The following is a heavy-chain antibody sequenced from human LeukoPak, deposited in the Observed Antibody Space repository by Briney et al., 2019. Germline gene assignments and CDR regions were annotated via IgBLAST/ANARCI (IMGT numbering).Heavy chain of an antibody. V-gene: IGHV3-7*01. Sequence: GGSLRLSCAASGFTFSSYSMNWVRQAPGKGLEWVANIMHDGSDKYYVDSVKGRFAISRDNAKNSLYLQMNSLRVEDTAVYYCARGGLYCSGTSCYKETDYWGQGTLVTVSS. CDR3: ARGGLYCSGTSCYKETDY. J-gene: IGHJ4*02. D-gene: IGHD2-2*02. CDR1: GFTFSSYS. CDR2: IMHDGSDK.